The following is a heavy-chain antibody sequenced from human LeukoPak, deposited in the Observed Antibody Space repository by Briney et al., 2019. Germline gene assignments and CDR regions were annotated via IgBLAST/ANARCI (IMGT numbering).Heavy chain of an antibody. Sequence: SETPSLTCTVSGGSITSYYWSWIRQPPGKGREWIGYIYYSGSTNYNPSLKSRITISVDTSKNQFSLKLSSVTAADTAVYSCARSSYYYGADAFDIWGQGTMVTVSS. CDR3: ARSSYYYGADAFDI. V-gene: IGHV4-59*01. D-gene: IGHD3-10*01. CDR1: GGSITSYY. CDR2: IYYSGST. J-gene: IGHJ3*02.